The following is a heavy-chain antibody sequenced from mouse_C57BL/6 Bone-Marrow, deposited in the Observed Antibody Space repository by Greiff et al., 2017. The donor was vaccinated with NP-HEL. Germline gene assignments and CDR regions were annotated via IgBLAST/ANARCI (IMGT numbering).Heavy chain of an antibody. CDR2: ISSGGSYT. CDR1: GFTFSSYG. V-gene: IGHV5-6*01. D-gene: IGHD2-5*01. J-gene: IGHJ3*01. CDR3: ARHPLWSNYRAY. Sequence: EVHLVESGGDLVKPGGSLKLSCAASGFTFSSYGMSWVRQTPDKRLEWVATISSGGSYTYYPDSVKGRFTISRDNAKNTLYLQMSSLKSEDTAMYYCARHPLWSNYRAYWGQGTLVTVSA.